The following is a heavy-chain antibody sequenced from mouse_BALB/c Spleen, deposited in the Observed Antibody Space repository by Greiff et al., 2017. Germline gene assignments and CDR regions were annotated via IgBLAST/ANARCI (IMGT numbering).Heavy chain of an antibody. Sequence: QVHVKQSGAELVRPGASVTLSCKASGYTFTDYEMHWVKQTPVHGLEWIGAIDPETGGTAYNQKFKGKATLTADKSSSTAYMELRSLTSEDSAVYYCTRIHYYGSWGQGTTLTVSS. CDR3: TRIHYYGS. D-gene: IGHD1-2*01. V-gene: IGHV1-15*01. CDR1: GYTFTDYE. CDR2: IDPETGGT. J-gene: IGHJ2*01.